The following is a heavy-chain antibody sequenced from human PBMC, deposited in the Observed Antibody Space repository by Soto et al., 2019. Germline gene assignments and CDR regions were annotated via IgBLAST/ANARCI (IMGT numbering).Heavy chain of an antibody. CDR3: ARGTAWGF. CDR1: GYIFTDYS. J-gene: IGHJ4*02. CDR2: INAGNGNT. Sequence: QVQLIQSGAEVKKPGASVKVSCKASGYIFTDYSVHWVRQAPGQRLEWMGRINAGNGNTYYSRNFQDRVTITRDTPATTAYMELYSLTAEDTAVYYCARGTAWGFWGQGTLVTVSS. V-gene: IGHV1-3*01. D-gene: IGHD3-16*01.